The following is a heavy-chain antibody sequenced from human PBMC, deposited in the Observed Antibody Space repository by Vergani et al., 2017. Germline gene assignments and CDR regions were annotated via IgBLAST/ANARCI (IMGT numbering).Heavy chain of an antibody. CDR3: ARHQGAVAGTGFDY. CDR1: GGSISSGGYS. V-gene: IGHV4-30-2*01. CDR2: IYHSGST. D-gene: IGHD6-19*01. Sequence: QLQLQESGSGLVKPSQTLSLTCAVSGGSISSGGYSWSWIRQPPGKGLEWIGYIYHSGSTYYNPSLKSRVTISVDRSKNQFSLKLSSVTAADTAVYYCARHQGAVAGTGFDYWGQGTLVTVSS. J-gene: IGHJ4*02.